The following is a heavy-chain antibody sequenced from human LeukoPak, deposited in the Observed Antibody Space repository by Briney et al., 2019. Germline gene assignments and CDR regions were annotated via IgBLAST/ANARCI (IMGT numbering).Heavy chain of an antibody. CDR1: GYSFVLYG. CDR3: ARDEDYGIFVNVDY. Sequence: ASVKVSCKASGYSFVLYGISWVRQAPGQGPEWMGWISTSNGNTEYAEKFQGRVTMTTDTPTRTAYMELRSLRADDTAVYYCARDEDYGIFVNVDYWGQGTLVTVSS. V-gene: IGHV1-18*01. CDR2: ISTSNGNT. J-gene: IGHJ4*02. D-gene: IGHD4-17*01.